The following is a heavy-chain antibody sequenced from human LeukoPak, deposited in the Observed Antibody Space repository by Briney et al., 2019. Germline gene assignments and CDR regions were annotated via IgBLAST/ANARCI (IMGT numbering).Heavy chain of an antibody. CDR1: GYTFTGYY. J-gene: IGHJ4*02. V-gene: IGHV1-2*02. Sequence: ASVKVSCKASGYTFTGYYMHWVRQAPGQGLEWMGWINPSSGGTNYAQKFQGRVTMTRDTSISTAYMELSRLRSDDTAVYYCARARDHIVVVTAYLDYWGQGTLVTVSS. D-gene: IGHD2-21*02. CDR2: INPSSGGT. CDR3: ARARDHIVVVTAYLDY.